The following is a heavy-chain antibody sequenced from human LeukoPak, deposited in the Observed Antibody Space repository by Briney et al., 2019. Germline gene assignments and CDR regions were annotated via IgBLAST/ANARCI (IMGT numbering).Heavy chain of an antibody. D-gene: IGHD3-10*01. Sequence: GGSLGLSCAASGFTFNSYVMHWVRQAPGKGLEWVAVISYDGSNKYYADSVKGRFTISRDNSKNTLYLQMNSLRAEDTAVYYCATFDYFGSGGLFDCWGQGTLVTVSS. CDR2: ISYDGSNK. CDR1: GFTFNSYV. J-gene: IGHJ4*02. V-gene: IGHV3-30-3*01. CDR3: ATFDYFGSGGLFDC.